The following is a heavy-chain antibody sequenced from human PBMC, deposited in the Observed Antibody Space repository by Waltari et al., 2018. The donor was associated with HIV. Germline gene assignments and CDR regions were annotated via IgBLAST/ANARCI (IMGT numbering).Heavy chain of an antibody. Sequence: QVQLQESGPGLVKFSQTLSLTCNVSGASIPSGNYFWTWVRQHAGNTLEWIGRISPSGSIKYNTSLKGRVTISRDTSNNHFSLTVTSVTAADTAVYYCAREALVYKYGRYCSDDDCYSRWFDPWGHGTQVTVSS. D-gene: IGHD2-21*02. CDR3: AREALVYKYGRYCSDDDCYSRWFDP. V-gene: IGHV4-61*02. CDR1: GASIPSGNYF. J-gene: IGHJ5*02. CDR2: ISPSGSI.